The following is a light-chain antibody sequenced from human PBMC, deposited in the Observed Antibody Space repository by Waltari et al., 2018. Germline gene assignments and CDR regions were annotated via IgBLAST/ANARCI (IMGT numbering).Light chain of an antibody. Sequence: DIVMTQSPDSLAMSLGERATINCRPSRSILSSANNKTYLGWYQKKPGQPPKLLFYWAYTRQSGVPDRFSASGSGTDFSLTISSLQAEDVAVYYCQEYYTIPPWAFGQGTK. CDR2: WAY. J-gene: IGKJ1*01. V-gene: IGKV4-1*01. CDR3: QEYYTIPPWA. CDR1: RSILSSANNKTY.